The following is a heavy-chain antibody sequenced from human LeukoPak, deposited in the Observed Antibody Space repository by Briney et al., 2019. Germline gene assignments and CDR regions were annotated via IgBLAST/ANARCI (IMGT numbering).Heavy chain of an antibody. CDR1: GFTFSDYY. J-gene: IGHJ4*02. Sequence: GGSLRLSCAASGFTFSDYYMSWIRQAPGRGLGWVSYIISSGSTIYYADSVKGRFTISRDNAKNSLYLQMNSLRAEDTAVYYCARVNNWNDVSFFDYWGQGTLVTVSS. D-gene: IGHD1-20*01. CDR2: IISSGSTI. V-gene: IGHV3-11*01. CDR3: ARVNNWNDVSFFDY.